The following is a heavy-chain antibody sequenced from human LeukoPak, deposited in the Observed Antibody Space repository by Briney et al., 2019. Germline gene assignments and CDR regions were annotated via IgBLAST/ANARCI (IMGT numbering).Heavy chain of an antibody. Sequence: GGSLRLSCAASGFTFSTYAMHWVRQAPGKGLEWVTVISYHGSNKYYADSVKGRFTISRDNSKNTLYLQMNSLRAEDTAVYYCAKDRREQLPDAFDIWGQGTMVTVSS. D-gene: IGHD1-26*01. CDR3: AKDRREQLPDAFDI. CDR1: GFTFSTYA. J-gene: IGHJ3*02. V-gene: IGHV3-30*04. CDR2: ISYHGSNK.